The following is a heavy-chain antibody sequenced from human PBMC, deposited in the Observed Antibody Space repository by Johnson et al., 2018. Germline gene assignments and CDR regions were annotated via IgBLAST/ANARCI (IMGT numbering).Heavy chain of an antibody. CDR1: GFTFSSFG. J-gene: IGHJ4*02. D-gene: IGHD3-16*01. CDR3: AKDSASEGAFDY. Sequence: QVQLVQSGGGVVQXGRSXRLXCAASGFTFSSFGMHWVRQAPGKGLEWVALISYDGDNKYYADPVKGQFTISRDNSKNTLYMQMNSLRSEDTAMYYCAKDSASEGAFDYWGQGALVTVSS. V-gene: IGHV3-30*18. CDR2: ISYDGDNK.